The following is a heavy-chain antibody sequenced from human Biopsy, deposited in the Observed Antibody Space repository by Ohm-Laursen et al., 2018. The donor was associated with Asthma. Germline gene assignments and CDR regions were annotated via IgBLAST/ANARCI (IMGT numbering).Heavy chain of an antibody. CDR1: GDSFTYPGYY. D-gene: IGHD7-27*01. V-gene: IGHV4-39*01. CDR2: IHYSGSA. CDR3: ARHWDWGSFFDY. J-gene: IGHJ4*02. Sequence: SETLSLTWPVSGDSFTYPGYYWSWVRQLPGRGLEWIGYIHYSGSAYHNPSLKSRVTISVDTSKNHFSLKLSSVTAADTAVYYYARHWDWGSFFDYWGQGTPVTVSS.